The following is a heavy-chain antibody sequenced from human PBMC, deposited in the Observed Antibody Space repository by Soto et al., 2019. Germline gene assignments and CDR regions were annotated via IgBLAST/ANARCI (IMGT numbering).Heavy chain of an antibody. CDR2: ISAYNGNT. CDR1: GYTFTSYG. Sequence: ASVKVSCKASGYTFTSYGISWVRQAPGQGLEWMGRISAYNGNTNYAQKLQGRVTMTTDTSTSTAYMELRSLRSDDTAVYYCARVVERVGLYYYGMDVWGQGTTVTVSS. J-gene: IGHJ6*02. D-gene: IGHD1-1*01. CDR3: ARVVERVGLYYYGMDV. V-gene: IGHV1-18*01.